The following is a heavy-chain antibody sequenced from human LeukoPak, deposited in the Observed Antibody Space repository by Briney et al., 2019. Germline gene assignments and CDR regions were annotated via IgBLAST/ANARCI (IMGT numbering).Heavy chain of an antibody. V-gene: IGHV4-34*01. D-gene: IGHD6-13*01. CDR3: ARNLIPEQLVVNF. CDR1: GGSFSGYY. Sequence: SVTLSLTCAVYGGSFSGYYWSWIRQPPGKGLEWIGEINHSGSTNYNPSLKSRVTISVDTSKNQFSLNLRSVTPEDTAVYYCARNLIPEQLVVNFWGQGTLVTVSS. CDR2: INHSGST. J-gene: IGHJ4*02.